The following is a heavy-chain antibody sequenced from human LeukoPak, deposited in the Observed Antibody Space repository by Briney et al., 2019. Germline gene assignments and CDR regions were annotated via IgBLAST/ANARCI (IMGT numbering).Heavy chain of an antibody. CDR2: IRNKASSFAT. D-gene: IGHD5-24*01. CDR3: TTRRDGYNFDYYYGMDV. CDR1: GXTFIDSA. J-gene: IGHJ6*02. V-gene: IGHV3-73*01. Sequence: PGGSLRLSCAASGXTFIDSAVHWVRQASGKGPESVGRIRNKASSFATSYAASVSGRITISRDDAKNTAYLQMNSLKTEDTAVYYCTTRRDGYNFDYYYGMDVWGQGTTVIVSS.